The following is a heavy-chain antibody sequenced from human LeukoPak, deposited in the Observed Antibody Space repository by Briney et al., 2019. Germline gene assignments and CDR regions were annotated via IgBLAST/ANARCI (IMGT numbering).Heavy chain of an antibody. J-gene: IGHJ4*02. V-gene: IGHV3-21*04. CDR1: GFTFSSYS. D-gene: IGHD5-18*01. Sequence: GGSLRLSCAASGFTFSSYSMNWVRQAPGKGLEWVSSISSSSSYIYYADSVKGRFTISRDNAKNSLYLQMNSLRAEDTALYYCAKGPLTAMNPLFDYWGQGTLVTVSS. CDR3: AKGPLTAMNPLFDY. CDR2: ISSSSSYI.